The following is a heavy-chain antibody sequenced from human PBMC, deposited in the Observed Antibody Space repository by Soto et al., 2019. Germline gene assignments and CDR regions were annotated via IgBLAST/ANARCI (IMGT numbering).Heavy chain of an antibody. D-gene: IGHD4-17*01. J-gene: IGHJ4*02. V-gene: IGHV4-59*01. CDR1: GGSISSYY. CDR3: ARAFSTVPNFDY. Sequence: PSETLSLTCTVSGGSISSYYWSWIRQPPGKGLEWIGYIYYSGSTNYNPSLKSRVTISVDTSKNQFSLKLSSVTAADTAVYYCARAFSTVPNFDYWGQGTLVTVSS. CDR2: IYYSGST.